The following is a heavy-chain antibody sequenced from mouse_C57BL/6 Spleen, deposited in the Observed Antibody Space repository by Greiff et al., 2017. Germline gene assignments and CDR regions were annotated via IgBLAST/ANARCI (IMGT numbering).Heavy chain of an antibody. CDR2: IDPSDSYT. Sequence: VQLQQPGAELVKPGASVKLSCKASGYTFTSYWMQWVKQRPGQGLEWIGEIDPSDSYTNYNQKFKGKATLTVDTSSSTAYMQHSSLTSEDSAVYYCARRTAYFDYWGQGTTLTVSS. CDR1: GYTFTSYW. CDR3: ARRTAYFDY. J-gene: IGHJ2*01. V-gene: IGHV1-50*01.